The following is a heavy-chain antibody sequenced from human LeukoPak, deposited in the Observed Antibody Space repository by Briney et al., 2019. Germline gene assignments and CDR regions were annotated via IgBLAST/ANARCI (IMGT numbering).Heavy chain of an antibody. Sequence: GASVKVSCKVSGYTLTELSMHWVRQAPGKGLEWMGGFDPEDGETIYAQNLQGRVTITEDTSTDTAYMELSSLRSEDTAVYYCATRGIMVREVIVTYQWFDYWGQGTLVIVSS. CDR3: ATRGIMVREVIVTYQWFDY. D-gene: IGHD3-10*01. V-gene: IGHV1-24*01. J-gene: IGHJ4*02. CDR2: FDPEDGET. CDR1: GYTLTELS.